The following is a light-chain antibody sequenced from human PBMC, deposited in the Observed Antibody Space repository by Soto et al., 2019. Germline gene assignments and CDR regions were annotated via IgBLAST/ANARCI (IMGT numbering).Light chain of an antibody. V-gene: IGKV3-15*01. Sequence: EIVMTQSPATLSLSPGDRAALSCRASQSVGSSLAWYQQKPGQAPRLLIYGASTSATGIPARFSGSGSGTECTLTIRSLQSEDFAIYFWQQYNNCPPARTFGQGTKVEIK. CDR3: QQYNNCPPART. J-gene: IGKJ1*01. CDR2: GAS. CDR1: QSVGSS.